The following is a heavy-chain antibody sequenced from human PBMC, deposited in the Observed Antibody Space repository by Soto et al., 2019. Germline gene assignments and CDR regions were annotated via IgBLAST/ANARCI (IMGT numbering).Heavy chain of an antibody. CDR1: GFTFSSYG. CDR3: AKELEHWLVYYYYGMDV. D-gene: IGHD6-19*01. J-gene: IGHJ6*02. V-gene: IGHV3-30*18. Sequence: QVQLVESGGGVVQPGRSLRLSCAASGFTFSSYGMHWVRQAPGKGLEWVAVISYDGSNKYYADSVKGRFTISRDNSKNTLYLQMNSLRAEDTAVYYCAKELEHWLVYYYYGMDVWGQGTTVTVSS. CDR2: ISYDGSNK.